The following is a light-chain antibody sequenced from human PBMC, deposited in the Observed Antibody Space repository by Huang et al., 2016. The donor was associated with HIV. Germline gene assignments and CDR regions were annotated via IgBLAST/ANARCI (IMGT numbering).Light chain of an antibody. Sequence: DIVMTQSPLSLSVTPGEPASIACRSSQSLLHRNGNNYLVWFLQKPGQSPQLLIYLGSSRASGVPNRFSGSGSGTDFTLNISRVEAEDVGVYYCMQALQTPLTFGGGTKVEI. V-gene: IGKV2-28*01. J-gene: IGKJ4*01. CDR3: MQALQTPLT. CDR1: QSLLHRNGNNY. CDR2: LGS.